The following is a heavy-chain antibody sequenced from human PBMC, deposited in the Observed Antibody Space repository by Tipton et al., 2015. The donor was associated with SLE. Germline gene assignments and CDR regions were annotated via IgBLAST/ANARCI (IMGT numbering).Heavy chain of an antibody. CDR1: GFTFSSYG. D-gene: IGHD1-26*01. J-gene: IGHJ6*02. CDR2: IWYDGSNK. CDR3: AKDGGSYHYYGMGV. Sequence: SLRLSCAASGFTFSSYGMHWVRQAPGKGLEWVAVIWYDGSNKYYADSVKGRFTISRDNSKNTLYLQMNSLRAEDTVVYYCAKDGGSYHYYGMGVWGQGTTVPVSS. V-gene: IGHV3-30*18.